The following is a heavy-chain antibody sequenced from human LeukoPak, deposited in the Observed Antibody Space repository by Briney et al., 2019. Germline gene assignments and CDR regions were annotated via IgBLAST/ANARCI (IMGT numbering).Heavy chain of an antibody. CDR1: GGTFSSYA. CDR3: ARGNGGGYFDY. CDR2: IIPIFGTA. Sequence: GASVKVSCKASGGTFSSYAISWVRQAPGQGRGWMGGIIPIFGTANYAQKFQGRVTITADKSTSTAYMELSSLRSEDTAVYYCARGNGGGYFDYWGQGTLVTVSS. V-gene: IGHV1-69*06. J-gene: IGHJ4*02. D-gene: IGHD4-23*01.